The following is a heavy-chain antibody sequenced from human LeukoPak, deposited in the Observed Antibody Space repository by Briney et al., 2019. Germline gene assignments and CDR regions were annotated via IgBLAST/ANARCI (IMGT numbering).Heavy chain of an antibody. V-gene: IGHV4-61*02. CDR3: ASSTMVVTPLSDHIDY. D-gene: IGHD4-23*01. CDR1: GGSISSGSYY. Sequence: SQTLSLTCTVSGGSISSGSYYWGWVRQPAGTGLEWIGRIYASGSTSYNPSLKSRVTISVDTSKNQFSLKMSSVTAADTAVYYCASSTMVVTPLSDHIDYWGQGTLVTVSS. J-gene: IGHJ4*02. CDR2: IYASGST.